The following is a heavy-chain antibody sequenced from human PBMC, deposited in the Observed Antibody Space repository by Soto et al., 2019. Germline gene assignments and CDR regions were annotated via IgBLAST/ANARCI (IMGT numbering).Heavy chain of an antibody. CDR1: GFTFSRYG. J-gene: IGHJ4*02. D-gene: IGHD3-16*01. Sequence: GGSLRLSCAASGFTFSRYGMNWLRQAPGKGLEWVASISSSTSYVYYADSVKGRFSTSRDNAKNILYLEMYALRTGDTAVYYCAKARGGWLDALDSWGQGTLVTVSS. CDR3: AKARGGWLDALDS. CDR2: ISSSTSYV. V-gene: IGHV3-21*01.